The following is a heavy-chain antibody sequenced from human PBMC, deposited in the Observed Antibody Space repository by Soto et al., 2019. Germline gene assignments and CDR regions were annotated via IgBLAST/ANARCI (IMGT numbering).Heavy chain of an antibody. CDR3: ERGNAFDI. CDR2: IGTAGDT. Sequence: GGALRLSCSESGFTLSSYDMHWVRQATGKGLEWVSAIGTAGDTYYPGSVKGRFTISRENAKNSLYLQMNSLRAGDTAVYYCERGNAFDIWGQGTMVTVSS. CDR1: GFTLSSYD. V-gene: IGHV3-13*01. J-gene: IGHJ3*02.